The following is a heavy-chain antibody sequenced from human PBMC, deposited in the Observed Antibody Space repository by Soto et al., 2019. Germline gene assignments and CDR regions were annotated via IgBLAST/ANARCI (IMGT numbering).Heavy chain of an antibody. D-gene: IGHD1-26*01. Sequence: GGSLRLSCAASGFTFDDYAMHWVRQAPGKGLEWVSLISWDGGSTYYADSVKGRFTISRDNSKNSLYLQMNSLRADDTALYYCATGGSYYYFDYWGKGTLVTVAS. CDR1: GFTFDDYA. CDR2: ISWDGGST. V-gene: IGHV3-43D*03. J-gene: IGHJ4*02. CDR3: ATGGSYYYFDY.